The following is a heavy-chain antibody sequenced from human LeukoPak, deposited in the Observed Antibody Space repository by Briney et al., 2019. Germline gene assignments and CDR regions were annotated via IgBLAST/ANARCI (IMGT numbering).Heavy chain of an antibody. V-gene: IGHV1-18*01. J-gene: IGHJ4*02. CDR2: ISAYNGNT. CDR1: GYTFTSYG. Sequence: GASVKVSCKASGYTFTSYGISWVRQAPGQGLEWMGWISAYNGNTNYAQKLQGRVTMTTDTSTSTAYMELRSLRSDDTAVYYCARALGGTYYDFWSGHTFDYWGQGTLVTVSS. D-gene: IGHD3-3*01. CDR3: ARALGGTYYDFWSGHTFDY.